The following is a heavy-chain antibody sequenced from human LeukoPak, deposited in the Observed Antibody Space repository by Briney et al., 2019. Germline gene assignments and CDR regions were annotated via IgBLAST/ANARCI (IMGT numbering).Heavy chain of an antibody. V-gene: IGHV3-21*01. D-gene: IGHD6-13*01. J-gene: IGHJ4*02. CDR1: GFTFSSYS. CDR3: ARDRRDRIAAAGIFDY. CDR2: ISSSSYI. Sequence: GGSLRLSCAASGFTFSSYSMNWVRRAPGKGLEWVSSISSSSYIYYADSVKGRFTISRDNAKNSLYLQMNSLRAEDTAVYYCARDRRDRIAAAGIFDYWGQGTLVTVSS.